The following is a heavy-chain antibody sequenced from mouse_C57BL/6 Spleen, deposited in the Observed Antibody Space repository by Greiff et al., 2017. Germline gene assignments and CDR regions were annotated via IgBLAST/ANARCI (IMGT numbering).Heavy chain of an antibody. CDR1: GYTFTSYW. D-gene: IGHD1-1*01. CDR2: IHPNSGST. V-gene: IGHV1-64*01. J-gene: IGHJ4*01. CDR3: ARPLYGSSVYYAMDY. Sequence: QVQLQQSGAELVKPGASVKLSCKASGYTFTSYWMHWVKQRPGQGLEWIGMIHPNSGSTNYNEKFKSKATLTVDKSSSTAYMQLSSLTSEDSAVYYCARPLYGSSVYYAMDYWGQGTSVTVSS.